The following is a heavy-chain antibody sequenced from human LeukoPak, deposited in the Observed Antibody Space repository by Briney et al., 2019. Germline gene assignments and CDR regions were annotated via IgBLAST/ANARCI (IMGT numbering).Heavy chain of an antibody. Sequence: GGSLRLSCAASGFTFSSYTMNWVRQAPGKGLEWVSSISSSSYIYYADSLKGRFTISRDNAKNSLYLQMNSLRAEDTAVYFCARDTYGDYSLDVWGQGILVTVSS. CDR2: ISSSSYI. CDR3: ARDTYGDYSLDV. J-gene: IGHJ4*02. CDR1: GFTFSSYT. D-gene: IGHD4-17*01. V-gene: IGHV3-21*01.